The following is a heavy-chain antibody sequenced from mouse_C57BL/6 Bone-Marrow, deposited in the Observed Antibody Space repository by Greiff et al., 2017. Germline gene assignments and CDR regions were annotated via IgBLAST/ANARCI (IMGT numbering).Heavy chain of an antibody. CDR3: ARGSASTFAY. D-gene: IGHD6-1*01. Sequence: EVQGVESGGGLVKPGGSLKLSCAASGFTFSDYGMHWVRQAPEQGLEWVAYISSGSSTIYYADTVKGRFTISRDNAKNTLFLQMTRLRSEDTAMYYCARGSASTFAYWGQGTLVTVSA. CDR2: ISSGSSTI. V-gene: IGHV5-17*01. J-gene: IGHJ3*01. CDR1: GFTFSDYG.